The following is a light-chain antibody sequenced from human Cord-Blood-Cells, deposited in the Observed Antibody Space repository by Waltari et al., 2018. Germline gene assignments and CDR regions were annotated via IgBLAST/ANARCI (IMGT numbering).Light chain of an antibody. J-gene: IGLJ1*01. CDR2: QDS. V-gene: IGLV3-1*01. Sequence: SYELTQPPSVSVSPGQTASITCSGDKLGDKYACWYQQKPGQSPVLVIYQDSKRPSGIPERFSGSKSGNTATLTISGTQAMDEADYYCQAWDSSTLYVFGTGTKVTVL. CDR1: KLGDKY. CDR3: QAWDSSTLYV.